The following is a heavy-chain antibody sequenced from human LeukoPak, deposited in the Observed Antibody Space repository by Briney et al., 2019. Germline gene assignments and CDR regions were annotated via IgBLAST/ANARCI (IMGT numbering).Heavy chain of an antibody. CDR1: GFTFTNAW. Sequence: GGSLRLSCAASGFTFTNAWMSWVRQAPGKGLEWVGRIKSKGDGETTDYGAPVKGRFFMSRDDSKATLYLQMYGLETEDTAVYYCTTDLGLTMIRGVIVHWGQGTQVTVSS. V-gene: IGHV3-15*01. CDR3: TTDLGLTMIRGVIVH. D-gene: IGHD3-10*01. CDR2: IKSKGDGETT. J-gene: IGHJ4*02.